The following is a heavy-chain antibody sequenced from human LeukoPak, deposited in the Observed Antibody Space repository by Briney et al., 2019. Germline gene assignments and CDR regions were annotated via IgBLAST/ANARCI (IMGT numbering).Heavy chain of an antibody. D-gene: IGHD3-10*01. Sequence: GGSLRLSCAASGFTFSNYAMSWVRQAPGKGLEWVSAISGSGGSTYYVDSLEGRFSISRDNSKNTLSLQMNSLRAEDTAVYFCAKRAGSNGFFDYWGQGTLVTVSS. CDR2: ISGSGGST. CDR3: AKRAGSNGFFDY. CDR1: GFTFSNYA. V-gene: IGHV3-23*01. J-gene: IGHJ4*02.